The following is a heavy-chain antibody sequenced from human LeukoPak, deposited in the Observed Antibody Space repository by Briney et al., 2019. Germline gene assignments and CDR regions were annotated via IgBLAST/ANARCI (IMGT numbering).Heavy chain of an antibody. Sequence: GGSLRLSCAASGFTVSSNYMNWVRQAPGKGLEWVSVIYGGGNIYYADSVKGRFTISRDNSKNTLYLQMNSLRAEDTAVYYCARGAGYNYPYYFDYWAREPWSPSPQ. CDR1: GFTVSSNY. V-gene: IGHV3-53*01. J-gene: IGHJ4*02. D-gene: IGHD5-24*01. CDR3: ARGAGYNYPYYFDY. CDR2: IYGGGNI.